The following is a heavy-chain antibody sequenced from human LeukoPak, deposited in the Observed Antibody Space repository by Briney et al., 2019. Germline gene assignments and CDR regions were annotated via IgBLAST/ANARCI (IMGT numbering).Heavy chain of an antibody. CDR2: ISWDGGST. CDR1: GFTFDDYA. D-gene: IGHD6-19*01. V-gene: IGHV3-43D*04. J-gene: IGHJ4*02. Sequence: GGSLRLSCAASGFTFDDYAMHRVRQGPGKGPEWVSLISWDGGSTYYADSVKGRFTISRDNSKNSLYLQMNSLRAEDTALYYCAKDKWYSNGWFDYWGQGTLVTVSS. CDR3: AKDKWYSNGWFDY.